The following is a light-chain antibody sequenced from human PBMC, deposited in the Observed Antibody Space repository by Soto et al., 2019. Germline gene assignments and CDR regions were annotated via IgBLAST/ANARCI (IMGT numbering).Light chain of an antibody. CDR2: DAS. CDR1: QSIGRW. Sequence: IHMTQSPSTLSASVGDRVTITCRASQSIGRWLAWYQQKPGKAPKVLIYDASTLKSGVPSRFSGSGSGTDFTLTISSLQPDDFATYYCQHYNTYSGTFGQGTKVDIK. V-gene: IGKV1-5*01. CDR3: QHYNTYSGT. J-gene: IGKJ1*01.